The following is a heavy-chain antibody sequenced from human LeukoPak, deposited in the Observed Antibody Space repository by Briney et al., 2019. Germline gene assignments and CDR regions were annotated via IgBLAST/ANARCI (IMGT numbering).Heavy chain of an antibody. CDR1: GFSFRSYW. V-gene: IGHV3-74*01. Sequence: GGTLRLSCAASGFSFRSYWMHWVRHAPGKGLVWVSRINNDGSTTADADSVKGRFTITRDNAKNTLYLQMNSLRAEDTAVYYCARGDAYALNYWGQGTLVTVSS. J-gene: IGHJ4*02. CDR2: INNDGSTT. D-gene: IGHD2-2*01. CDR3: ARGDAYALNY.